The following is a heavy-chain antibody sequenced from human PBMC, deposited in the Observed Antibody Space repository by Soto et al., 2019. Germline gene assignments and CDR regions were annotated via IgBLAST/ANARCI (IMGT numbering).Heavy chain of an antibody. CDR3: ARDPYSATTVTIFDY. V-gene: IGHV3-48*01. J-gene: IGHJ4*02. D-gene: IGHD4-17*01. Sequence: EVQLVESGGGLVQPGGSLRLSCAASGFTFSGHAMNWVRQAPGKGLEWISYISNTGSSINYADSVKGRFTISRDNAKNSLYLLMNSLRAEDTAVYYCARDPYSATTVTIFDYWGQGALVTVSS. CDR1: GFTFSGHA. CDR2: ISNTGSSI.